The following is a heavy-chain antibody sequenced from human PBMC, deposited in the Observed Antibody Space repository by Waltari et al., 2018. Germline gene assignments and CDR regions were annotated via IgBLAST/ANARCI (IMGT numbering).Heavy chain of an antibody. D-gene: IGHD3-16*01. Sequence: QVQLQESGPGLVKPSETLSLTCTVSGGSISSHYWSWIRQPPGKGLEWIGYIYYSGSTNYNPSLKSRVTISVDTSKNQFSLKLSSATAADTAVYYCARGDRGSYYGMDVWGQGTTVTVSS. CDR3: ARGDRGSYYGMDV. CDR2: IYYSGST. J-gene: IGHJ6*02. V-gene: IGHV4-59*11. CDR1: GGSISSHY.